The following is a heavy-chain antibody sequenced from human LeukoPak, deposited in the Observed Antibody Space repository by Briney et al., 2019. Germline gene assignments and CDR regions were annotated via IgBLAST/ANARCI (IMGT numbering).Heavy chain of an antibody. CDR3: AKDRHYSGGSCYSGFDY. CDR2: ISWNSGSI. J-gene: IGHJ4*02. Sequence: GRSLRLSCAASGVTFDDYAMHWVRQAPGKGLEWVSGISWNSGSIGYADSVKGRFTISRDNAKNSLYLQMNSLRAEDTALYYCAKDRHYSGGSCYSGFDYWGQGTLVTVSS. D-gene: IGHD2-15*01. V-gene: IGHV3-9*01. CDR1: GVTFDDYA.